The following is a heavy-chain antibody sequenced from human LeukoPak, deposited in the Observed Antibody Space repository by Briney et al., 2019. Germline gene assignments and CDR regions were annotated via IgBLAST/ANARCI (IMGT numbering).Heavy chain of an antibody. V-gene: IGHV3-23*01. Sequence: GGSLRLSCVASGFTFSSYDMSWVRQAPGKGLEWVSSLTTDGGSTEYADSVKGRFTISRDNSKNTLYLQMNSLRAEDTALYYCAKSLVRWAFDDWGQGTLVTVSS. CDR1: GFTFSSYD. D-gene: IGHD4-23*01. CDR2: LTTDGGST. J-gene: IGHJ4*02. CDR3: AKSLVRWAFDD.